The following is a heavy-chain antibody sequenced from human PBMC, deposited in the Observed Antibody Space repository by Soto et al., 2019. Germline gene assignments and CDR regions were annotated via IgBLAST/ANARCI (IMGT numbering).Heavy chain of an antibody. CDR2: ISGSGGST. CDR1: GFTFSSYA. D-gene: IGHD2-15*01. Sequence: EVQLLESGGGLVQPGGSLRLSCAASGFTFSSYAMSWVRQAPGKGLEWVSAISGSGGSTYYAASVKGRFTISRDNSKNTLYLQMNSLRAEDTAVYYCAKDRGYCSGGSCYSAEYFQHWGQGTLVTVSS. V-gene: IGHV3-23*01. CDR3: AKDRGYCSGGSCYSAEYFQH. J-gene: IGHJ1*01.